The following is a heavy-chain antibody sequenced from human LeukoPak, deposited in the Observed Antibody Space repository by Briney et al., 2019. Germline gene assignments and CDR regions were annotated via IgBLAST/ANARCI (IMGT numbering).Heavy chain of an antibody. D-gene: IGHD3-22*01. CDR1: GGPFSGYY. Sequence: SETLSLTCAVYGGPFSGYYWSWIRQPPGKGLEWIGEINHSGSTNYNPSLKSRVTISVDTSKNQFSLKLSSVTAADTAVYYCARGPNYYDSSGYPVQHWGQGTLVTVSS. J-gene: IGHJ1*01. CDR2: INHSGST. V-gene: IGHV4-34*01. CDR3: ARGPNYYDSSGYPVQH.